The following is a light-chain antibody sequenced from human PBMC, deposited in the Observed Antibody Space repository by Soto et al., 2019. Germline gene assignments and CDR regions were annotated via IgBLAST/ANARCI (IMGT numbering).Light chain of an antibody. V-gene: IGKV1-27*01. CDR1: QDISNY. CDR3: QKYNSGMLT. CDR2: AAS. J-gene: IGKJ4*01. Sequence: DIQMTQSPSSLSASVGDRVTITCRASQDISNYLAWYQQKPGKVPKLLIYAASLLQSGVPSRFSGSGSGTDFTLTISSLQPEDAATYYCQKYNSGMLTFGGGTKVEIK.